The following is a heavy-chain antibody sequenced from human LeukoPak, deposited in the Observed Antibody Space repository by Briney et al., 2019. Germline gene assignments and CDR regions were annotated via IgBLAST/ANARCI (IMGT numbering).Heavy chain of an antibody. Sequence: PGGSLRLSCVASGLTFSNYAMNWVRQAPGKGLEWVSSITTTSAYIYYADSVKGRFTISRDNAKNSLYLQMNSLRADDTGVYYCARDIVNGDYVSAYWGQGTLVTVSS. CDR3: ARDIVNGDYVSAY. J-gene: IGHJ4*02. CDR1: GLTFSNYA. D-gene: IGHD4-17*01. V-gene: IGHV3-21*01. CDR2: ITTTSAYI.